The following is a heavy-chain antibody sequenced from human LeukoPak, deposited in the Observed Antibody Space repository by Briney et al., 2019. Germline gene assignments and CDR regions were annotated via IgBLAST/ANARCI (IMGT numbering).Heavy chain of an antibody. D-gene: IGHD3-22*01. CDR1: GGSFSGYY. Sequence: SETLSLTCAVYGGSFSGYYWSWIRQPPGKGLEWIGEINHSGGTNYNPSLKSRVTISVDTSKNQFSLKLSSVTAADTAVYYCASAMIGVPDDAFDIWGQGTMVTVSS. CDR3: ASAMIGVPDDAFDI. CDR2: INHSGGT. J-gene: IGHJ3*02. V-gene: IGHV4-34*01.